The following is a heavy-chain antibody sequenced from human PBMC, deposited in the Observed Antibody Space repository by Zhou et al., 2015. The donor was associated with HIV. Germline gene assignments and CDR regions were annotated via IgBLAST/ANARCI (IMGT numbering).Heavy chain of an antibody. CDR3: AKVGYDYNSGLYSHLGMDV. J-gene: IGHJ6*02. V-gene: IGHV3-30*18. CDR1: GFTFRNYG. D-gene: IGHD6-19*01. Sequence: QVQLVESGGGVVQWGGSLRLSCIASGFTFRNYGMHWVRQFPGKGLQWVAVISPDGSEKSYAESLKGRITVSRDNSKYALFLRVNSLRPEDTGVYFCAKVGYDYNSGLYSHLGMDVWAKGPRSSSP. CDR2: ISPDGSEK.